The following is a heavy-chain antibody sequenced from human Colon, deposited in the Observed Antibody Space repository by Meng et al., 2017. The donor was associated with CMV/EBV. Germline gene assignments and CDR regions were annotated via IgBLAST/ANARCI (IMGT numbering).Heavy chain of an antibody. CDR2: INTNTGNP. Sequence: QVQLVQSGAEVTKPGASVKVSCKASGYTFTSYGMNWVRQAPGQGLEWMGWINTNTGNPTYAQGFTGRFVFSLDTSVRTTYLQISSLKAEDTAVYYCARDDSWSHFEYWGQGTLVTVSS. CDR3: ARDDSWSHFEY. D-gene: IGHD1-26*01. J-gene: IGHJ4*02. V-gene: IGHV7-4-1*02. CDR1: GYTFTSYG.